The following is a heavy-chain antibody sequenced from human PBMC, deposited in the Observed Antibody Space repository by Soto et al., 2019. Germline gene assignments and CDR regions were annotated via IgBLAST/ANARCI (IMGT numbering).Heavy chain of an antibody. CDR3: ARGPTHGSSGYLNDYYCMAV. CDR1: GYTFTSYG. CDR2: ISAYNGNT. V-gene: IGHV1-18*01. J-gene: IGHJ6*02. D-gene: IGHD6-13*01. Sequence: QVQLVQSGAEVKKPGASVKVSCKASGYTFTSYGISWVRQAPGQGLEWMGWISAYNGNTNYAQKLQGRVTMTTDTSTSTAYMELRSLRSDDTAVYYCARGPTHGSSGYLNDYYCMAVWGQGTTVTVSS.